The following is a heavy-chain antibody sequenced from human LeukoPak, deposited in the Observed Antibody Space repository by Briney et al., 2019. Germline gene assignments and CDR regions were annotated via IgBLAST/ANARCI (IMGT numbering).Heavy chain of an antibody. Sequence: SETLSLTCTVSGGSISSSSYYWGWIRQPPGKGLEWIGSIYYSGSTNYNPSLKSRVTISVDTSKNQFSLKLSSVTAADTAVYYCARDGCSGGSCPLRGNAFDIWGQGTMVTVSS. CDR1: GGSISSSSYY. J-gene: IGHJ3*02. D-gene: IGHD2-15*01. CDR2: IYYSGST. CDR3: ARDGCSGGSCPLRGNAFDI. V-gene: IGHV4-39*07.